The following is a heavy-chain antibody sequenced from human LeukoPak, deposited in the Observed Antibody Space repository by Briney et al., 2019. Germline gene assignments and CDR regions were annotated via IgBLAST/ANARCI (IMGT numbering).Heavy chain of an antibody. CDR1: GGSISSYY. V-gene: IGHV4-34*01. J-gene: IGHJ4*02. CDR2: INHSGST. Sequence: SETLSLTCTVSGGSISSYYWSWIRQPPGKGLEWIGEINHSGSTNYNPSLKSRVTISVDTSKNQFSLKLSSVTAADTAVYYCARRSGGIDYWGQGTLVTVSS. CDR3: ARRSGGIDY. D-gene: IGHD3-16*01.